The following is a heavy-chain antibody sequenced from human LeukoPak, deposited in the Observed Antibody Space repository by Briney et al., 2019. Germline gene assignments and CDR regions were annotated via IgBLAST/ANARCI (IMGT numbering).Heavy chain of an antibody. CDR2: IYSGGST. CDR1: GFTVSSNY. V-gene: IGHV3-53*01. Sequence: GGSLRLSCAASGFTVSSNYMSWVRQAPGKGLEWVSVIYSGGSTYYADSVKGRFTISRDNSKNTLYLQMNSLRAEDTAVYYCARLPRGDYGAFDIWGQGTMVTVSS. D-gene: IGHD4-17*01. CDR3: ARLPRGDYGAFDI. J-gene: IGHJ3*02.